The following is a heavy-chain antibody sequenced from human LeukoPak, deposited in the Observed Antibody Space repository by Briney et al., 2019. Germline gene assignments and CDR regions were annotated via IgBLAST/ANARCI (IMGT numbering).Heavy chain of an antibody. J-gene: IGHJ6*03. CDR3: ARSLRVRGVPDYMDV. Sequence: PGGSLRLSCAASGFTVSSNYMTWVRQAPGKGLEWVSVIHKNAITYYADPVKGRFTISRDNSKNMLYLQMNSLRAEDTAVYYCARSLRVRGVPDYMDVWGKGTTVTISS. CDR2: IHKNAIT. CDR1: GFTVSSNY. D-gene: IGHD3-10*01. V-gene: IGHV3-53*01.